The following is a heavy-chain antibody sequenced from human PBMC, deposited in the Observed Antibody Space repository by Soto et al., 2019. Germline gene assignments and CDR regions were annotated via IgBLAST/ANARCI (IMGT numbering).Heavy chain of an antibody. D-gene: IGHD1-26*01. CDR1: GFTFSSYA. J-gene: IGHJ4*02. V-gene: IGHV3-23*01. CDR2: ISGSGGST. CDR3: AKDKEVPWAGNLFDY. Sequence: HPGGSLRLSCAASGFTFSSYAMSWVRQAPGKGLEWVSAISGSGGSTYYADSVKGRFTISRDNSKNTLYLQMNSLRAEDTAVYYCAKDKEVPWAGNLFDYWGQGTLVTVSS.